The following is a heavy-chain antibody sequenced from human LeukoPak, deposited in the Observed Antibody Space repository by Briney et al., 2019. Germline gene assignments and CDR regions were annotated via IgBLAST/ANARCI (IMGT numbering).Heavy chain of an antibody. V-gene: IGHV3-53*01. D-gene: IGHD3-10*01. CDR3: ARLQDAPGDYGMAV. CDR2: IYSGGNT. Sequence: PGGSLRLSCAASGFTVSSNYLSWVRQAPGKGLEWVSVIYSGGNTYYADSVKGRFTISRDNSKNTLFLQMNSLRAEDTAMYYCARLQDAPGDYGMAVWGQGATVSVSS. CDR1: GFTVSSNY. J-gene: IGHJ6*02.